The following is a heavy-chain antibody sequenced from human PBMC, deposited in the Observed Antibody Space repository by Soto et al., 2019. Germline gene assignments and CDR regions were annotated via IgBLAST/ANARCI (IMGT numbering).Heavy chain of an antibody. CDR1: GFTFGSYG. CDR2: ISYDGRHQ. Sequence: QVRLVESGGDLVQPGRSLRLSCAASGFTFGSYGMHWVRQAPGKGLEWVAMISYDGRHQYYADSVKGRFTISRDNVEDSLDLPMNVRRPEDPAIKFCAIDLAIPPVNYVGYSSQGDRVTVSS. V-gene: IGHV3-30*03. J-gene: IGHJ4*02. CDR3: AIDLAIPPVNYVGY. D-gene: IGHD5-12*01.